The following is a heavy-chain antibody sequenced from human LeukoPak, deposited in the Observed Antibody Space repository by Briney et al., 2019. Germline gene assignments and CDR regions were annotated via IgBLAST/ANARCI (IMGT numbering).Heavy chain of an antibody. CDR1: GYSISSHY. J-gene: IGHJ4*02. CDR2: IHYSGTT. V-gene: IGHV4-59*11. D-gene: IGHD6-19*01. Sequence: PSETLSLTCSVSGYSISSHYWTWIRQPPGKGLGWIGYIHYSGTTNYNPSLKSRITTSLDTSKNQFSLKLNSVTAADTAVYYCARGGWSLDYWGQGTLVTVSS. CDR3: ARGGWSLDY.